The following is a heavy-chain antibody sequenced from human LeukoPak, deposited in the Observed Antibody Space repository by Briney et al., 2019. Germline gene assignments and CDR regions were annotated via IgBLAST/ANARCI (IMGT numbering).Heavy chain of an antibody. Sequence: GGSLRLSCAASGFTASSNYMSWVRQAPGKGLEWVSSISSSSSYIYYADSVKGRFTISRDNAKNSLYLQMNSLRAEDRAVYYCARAHCSGGSCLSVWGQGTLVTVSS. D-gene: IGHD2-15*01. CDR1: GFTASSNY. V-gene: IGHV3-21*01. J-gene: IGHJ4*02. CDR3: ARAHCSGGSCLSV. CDR2: ISSSSSYI.